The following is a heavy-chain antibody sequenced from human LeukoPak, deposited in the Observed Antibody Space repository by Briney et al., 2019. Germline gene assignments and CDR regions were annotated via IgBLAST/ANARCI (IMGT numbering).Heavy chain of an antibody. V-gene: IGHV4-61*02. D-gene: IGHD1-26*01. CDR2: IYTSGST. J-gene: IGHJ4*02. CDR3: ARDSPVGALDY. Sequence: SETLSLTCAVSGGSISSGGYSWSWIRQPAGKGLEWIGRIYTSGSTHYNPSLKSRVTMSIDTSKNQFSLKLSSVTAADAAVYYCARDSPVGALDYWGQGTLVTVSS. CDR1: GGSISSGGYS.